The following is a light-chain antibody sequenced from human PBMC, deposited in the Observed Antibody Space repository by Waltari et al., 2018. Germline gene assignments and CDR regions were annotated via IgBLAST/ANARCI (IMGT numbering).Light chain of an antibody. CDR3: AAWDDSLNGSYV. CDR2: SNN. Sequence: QSVLTQTPSASGTPGQRVTTSCSGSSPNTRSNTVNRYLQLPGTAPKLLIYSNNQRPSGVPDRFSGSKSGTSASLAISGLQSEDEADYYCAAWDDSLNGSYVFGTGTKVTVL. J-gene: IGLJ1*01. CDR1: SPNTRSNT. V-gene: IGLV1-44*01.